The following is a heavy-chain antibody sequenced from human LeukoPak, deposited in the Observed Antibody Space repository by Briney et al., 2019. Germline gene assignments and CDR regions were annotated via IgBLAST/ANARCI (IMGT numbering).Heavy chain of an antibody. CDR2: VSVSGGST. Sequence: GGCLRLSCADSGVALCRYIMSGVRATPREGREWVSAVSVSGGSTYYADSVKGRFTISRDNSKNTLYLQMNSRRAEDTAVYYCAKQTDGDYGGADYYYYYGMDVWGQGTTVTVSS. D-gene: IGHD4-17*01. CDR3: AKQTDGDYGGADYYYYYGMDV. CDR1: GVALCRYI. V-gene: IGHV3-23*01. J-gene: IGHJ6*02.